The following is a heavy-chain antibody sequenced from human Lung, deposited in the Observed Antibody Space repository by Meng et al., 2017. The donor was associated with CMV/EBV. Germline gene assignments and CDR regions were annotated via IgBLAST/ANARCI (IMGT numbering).Heavy chain of an antibody. CDR2: IITVSGVV. Sequence: LSDFAVNWVRQVPGRGLEWLGGIITVSGVVKYAENFRGRVTFTADKSTDTAYMEMRSLRSEDTAIYYCVRDILSPRFGVVKGYYFDYWGQGTLVTVSS. CDR1: LSDFA. D-gene: IGHD3-3*01. J-gene: IGHJ4*02. V-gene: IGHV1-69*17. CDR3: VRDILSPRFGVVKGYYFDY.